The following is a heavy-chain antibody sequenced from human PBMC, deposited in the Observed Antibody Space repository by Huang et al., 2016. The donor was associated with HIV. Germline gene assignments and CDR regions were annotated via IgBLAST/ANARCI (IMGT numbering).Heavy chain of an antibody. CDR3: ARHFSYYDSSGYTPWDAFDI. V-gene: IGHV4-39*01. Sequence: QLQLQGSGPGLVKPSETLSLTCTVSGGSITSSSYYWGWIRQPPGKGLEWGGSIQYSGSTDYNPSLKSRVTLSVCTSKNQFSMKLSSGTAADTAVYYCARHFSYYDSSGYTPWDAFDIWGQGTMVTVSS. CDR1: GGSITSSSYY. J-gene: IGHJ3*02. D-gene: IGHD3-22*01. CDR2: IQYSGST.